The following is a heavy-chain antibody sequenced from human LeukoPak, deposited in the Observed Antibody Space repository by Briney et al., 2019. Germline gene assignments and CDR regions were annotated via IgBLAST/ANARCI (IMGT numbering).Heavy chain of an antibody. CDR1: GFKFSSNS. D-gene: IGHD3-10*01. CDR3: LCLWFGKGVY. J-gene: IGHJ4*02. CDR2: ISTSSSYI. Sequence: GGSLRLSCAASGFKFSSNSMNWVRQAPGKGLEWVSFISTSSSYIYYADSVKGRFTISRDNAKNSLFLQMNSLRAEDTAVYYCLCLWFGKGVYWGRGTLVTVSS. V-gene: IGHV3-21*01.